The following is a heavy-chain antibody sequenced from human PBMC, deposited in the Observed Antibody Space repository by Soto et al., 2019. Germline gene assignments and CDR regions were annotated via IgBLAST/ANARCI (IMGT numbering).Heavy chain of an antibody. CDR1: GGTFSSYA. D-gene: IGHD3-22*01. J-gene: IGHJ3*02. Sequence: GASVKVSCKASGGTFSSYAISWVRQAPGQGLEWMGGIIPIFGTANYAQKFQGRVTITADESTSTAYMELSSLRSEDTAVYYCARAIVYYDCSGYSMGAFDIWGQGTMVTVSS. CDR3: ARAIVYYDCSGYSMGAFDI. CDR2: IIPIFGTA. V-gene: IGHV1-69*13.